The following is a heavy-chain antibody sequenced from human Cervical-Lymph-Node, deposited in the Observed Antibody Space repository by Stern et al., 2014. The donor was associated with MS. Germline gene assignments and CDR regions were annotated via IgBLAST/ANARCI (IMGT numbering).Heavy chain of an antibody. CDR1: GFTFNSYS. CDR2: SSSGGRYI. V-gene: IGHV3-21*01. J-gene: IGHJ4*02. Sequence: VQLEESGGGVIKPGGSLRLSCAASGFTFNSYSMNWVRQAPGKGLEWVASSSSGGRYIYYADSLKGRFTISRDNAKNSLYLQMNSLRAEDTAVYYCARGRGGNYRYYFDYWGQGTLVTVSS. D-gene: IGHD4-23*01. CDR3: ARGRGGNYRYYFDY.